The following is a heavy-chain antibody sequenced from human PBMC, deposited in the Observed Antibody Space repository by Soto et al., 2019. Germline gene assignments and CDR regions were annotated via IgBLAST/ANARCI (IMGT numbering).Heavy chain of an antibody. D-gene: IGHD3-3*01. J-gene: IGHJ4*02. V-gene: IGHV4-59*01. CDR2: IYYSGST. Sequence: SETLSLTCTVSGGSISSYYWSWIRQPPGKGLEWIGYIYYSGSTNYNPSLKSRVTISVDTSKNQFSLKLSSVTAADTAVYYCAGTSERFLEWLSPKFDYWGQGTLVTVSS. CDR3: AGTSERFLEWLSPKFDY. CDR1: GGSISSYY.